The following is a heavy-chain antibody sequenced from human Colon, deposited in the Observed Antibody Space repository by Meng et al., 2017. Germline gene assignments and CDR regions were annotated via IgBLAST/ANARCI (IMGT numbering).Heavy chain of an antibody. D-gene: IGHD5-24*01. CDR1: GGSINNYY. CDR2: IYYSGST. CDR3: ARGGAWLQSFDY. V-gene: IGHV4-59*01. J-gene: IGHJ4*02. Sequence: QVQMQESGPGLVKPSETLSVNCTVSGGSINNYYWCWIRQTPGKGLEGIGYIYYSGSTNYNPSLKSRVTISVDTSKNQFSLKLRSVTSADTAVYYCARGGAWLQSFDYWGQGTLVTVSS.